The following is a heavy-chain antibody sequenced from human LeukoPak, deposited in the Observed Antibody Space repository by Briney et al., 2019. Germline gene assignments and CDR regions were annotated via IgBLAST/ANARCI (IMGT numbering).Heavy chain of an antibody. Sequence: NPSETLSLTCTVSGVSISTYYWSWIRQPPGRGLEWIGYIYYSGSTNYNPSLKSRVTISVDTSKNQFSLKLSSVTAADTAVYYCARHSRLDKSSLSWADYWGQGTLVTVSS. CDR3: ARHSRLDKSSLSWADY. D-gene: IGHD2-2*03. CDR1: GVSISTYY. CDR2: IYYSGST. J-gene: IGHJ4*02. V-gene: IGHV4-59*08.